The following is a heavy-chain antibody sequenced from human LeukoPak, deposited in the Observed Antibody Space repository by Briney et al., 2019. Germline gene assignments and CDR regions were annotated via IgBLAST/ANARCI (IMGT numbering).Heavy chain of an antibody. Sequence: PGGSLRLSCSASGFTFSDYYMSWIRPAPGKGLEWGLYISISSRYTTYTDSVKARFTISRDNAKNSLYLQMNSLRAEDTAMYYCAKMATVTTRNYFDYWGQGTLVTVSS. D-gene: IGHD4-11*01. V-gene: IGHV3-11*06. CDR3: AKMATVTTRNYFDY. CDR1: GFTFSDYY. CDR2: ISISSRYT. J-gene: IGHJ4*02.